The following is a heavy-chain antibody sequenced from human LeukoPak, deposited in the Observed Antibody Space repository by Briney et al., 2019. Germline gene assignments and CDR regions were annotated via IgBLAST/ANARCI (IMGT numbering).Heavy chain of an antibody. CDR2: ISSTGST. Sequence: SSETLSLTCTVSGGSISSSSYYWGWIRQPPGKGLEWIGSISSTGSTYYNPSLKSRVTISVDTSKNQFSLKLSSLTAADTAVYYCARHLIHSSGYWAPFDYWGQGTLVTVSS. CDR1: GGSISSSSYY. J-gene: IGHJ4*02. CDR3: ARHLIHSSGYWAPFDY. V-gene: IGHV4-39*01. D-gene: IGHD3-22*01.